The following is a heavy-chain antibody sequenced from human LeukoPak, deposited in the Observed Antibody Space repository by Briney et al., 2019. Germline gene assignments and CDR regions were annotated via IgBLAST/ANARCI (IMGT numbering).Heavy chain of an antibody. Sequence: GGSLRLSCAASGFTFSSYSMNWVRQAPGKGLEWVSSISSSSSYIYYADSVKGRFTISRDNAKNSPYLQMNSLRAEDTAVYYCARVRWGIKALDYWGQGTLVTVSS. CDR2: ISSSSSYI. V-gene: IGHV3-21*01. CDR3: ARVRWGIKALDY. J-gene: IGHJ4*02. D-gene: IGHD2-8*02. CDR1: GFTFSSYS.